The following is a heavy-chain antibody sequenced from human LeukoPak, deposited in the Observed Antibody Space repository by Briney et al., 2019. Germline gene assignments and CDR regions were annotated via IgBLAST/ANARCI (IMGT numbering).Heavy chain of an antibody. CDR3: ATGWEQLVP. J-gene: IGHJ5*02. CDR1: GFTLTELS. D-gene: IGHD6-6*01. Sequence: ASVKVSCKVSGFTLTELSMHWVRQAPGKGLEWMGGFDPEDGETIYAQKFQGRVTMPEDTSTDTAYMELSRLRSEDPAVYYCATGWEQLVPWGQGTLVTVSS. CDR2: FDPEDGET. V-gene: IGHV1-24*01.